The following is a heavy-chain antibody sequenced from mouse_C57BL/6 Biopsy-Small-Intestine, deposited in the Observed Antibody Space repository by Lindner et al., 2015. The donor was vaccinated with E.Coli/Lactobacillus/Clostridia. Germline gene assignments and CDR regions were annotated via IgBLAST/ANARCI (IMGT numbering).Heavy chain of an antibody. V-gene: IGHV1-81*01. Sequence: SVKVSCKASGGTFNSYAISWVRQAPGQGLEWMGGIFPVFGSATAKYGQRFQGRLTLTADESTSTVYMEVSSLRYEDTAVYYCARPGDSGTYYYAFDVWGQGTTVTVSS. J-gene: IGHJ1*01. CDR2: IFPVFGSATA. CDR1: GGTFNSYA. D-gene: IGHD1-1*01. CDR3: ARPGDSGTYYYAFDV.